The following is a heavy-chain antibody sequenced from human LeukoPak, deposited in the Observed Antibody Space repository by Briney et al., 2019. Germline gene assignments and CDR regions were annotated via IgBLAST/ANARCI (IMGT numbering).Heavy chain of an antibody. V-gene: IGHV3-43*02. J-gene: IGHJ4*02. CDR3: AKSMVRAVVYRWHFDY. CDR2: ISGDGGST. CDR1: GFTFDDYA. Sequence: GGSLRLSCAASGFTFDDYAMHWVRQAPGKGLEWVSLISGDGGSTYYADSVKGRFTISRDNSKNSLYLQMNSLRTENTALYYCAKSMVRAVVYRWHFDYWGQGTLVTVSS. D-gene: IGHD4/OR15-4a*01.